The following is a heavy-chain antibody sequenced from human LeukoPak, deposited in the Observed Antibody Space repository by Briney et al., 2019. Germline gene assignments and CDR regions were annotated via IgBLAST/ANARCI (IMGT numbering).Heavy chain of an antibody. V-gene: IGHV4-59*08. Sequence: SETLSLTCSVSGGSISRYYWSWIRQPPGKGLEWIGYIYNSGSTNYNPSLKSRVTISIDTSKNQFSLRLTSVTAADTAVYYCAATMPVGSDYGMDVWGQGTTVTVSS. CDR3: AATMPVGSDYGMDV. D-gene: IGHD1-26*01. CDR1: GGSISRYY. J-gene: IGHJ6*02. CDR2: IYNSGST.